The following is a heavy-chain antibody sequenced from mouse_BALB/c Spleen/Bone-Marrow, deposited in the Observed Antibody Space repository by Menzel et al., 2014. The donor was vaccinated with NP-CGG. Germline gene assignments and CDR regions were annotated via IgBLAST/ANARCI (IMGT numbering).Heavy chain of an antibody. CDR2: IDPSDSET. CDR3: ARRTTTVVATDY. D-gene: IGHD1-1*01. V-gene: IGHV1-52*01. Sequence: IGRIDPSDSETHYNQKFKDKATLTVDKSSSTAYMQLSSLTSEDSAVYYCARRTTTVVATDYWGQGTTLTVSS. J-gene: IGHJ2*01.